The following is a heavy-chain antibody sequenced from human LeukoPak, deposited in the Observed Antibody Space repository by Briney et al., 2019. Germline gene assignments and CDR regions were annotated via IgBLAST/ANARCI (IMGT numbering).Heavy chain of an antibody. J-gene: IGHJ4*02. CDR2: IYHSGST. CDR3: ARDRYYDSSDQGDY. D-gene: IGHD3-22*01. Sequence: SETLSLTCAVSGGSISSSNWWSWVRQPPGKGLEWIGEIYHSGSTNYNPSLKSRVTISVDKSKNQFSLKLSSVTAADTAVYYCARDRYYDSSDQGDYWGQGTLVTVSS. CDR1: GGSISSSNW. V-gene: IGHV4-4*02.